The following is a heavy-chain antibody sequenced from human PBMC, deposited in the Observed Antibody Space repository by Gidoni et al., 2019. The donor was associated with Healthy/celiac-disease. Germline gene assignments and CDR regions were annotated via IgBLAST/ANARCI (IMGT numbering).Heavy chain of an antibody. V-gene: IGHV4-39*01. CDR1: GGSISSSSYY. J-gene: IGHJ6*03. CDR3: ARLGISWYYYYYMDV. Sequence: QLQLQESGPGLVKPAETLSLTCTVSGGSISSSSYYWGWIRQPPGKGLGWIGSIYDSGSTYYNPSLKSRVTISVDTSKNQFSLKLSSVTAADTAVYYCARLGISWYYYYYMDVWGKGTTVTVSS. CDR2: IYDSGST. D-gene: IGHD6-13*01.